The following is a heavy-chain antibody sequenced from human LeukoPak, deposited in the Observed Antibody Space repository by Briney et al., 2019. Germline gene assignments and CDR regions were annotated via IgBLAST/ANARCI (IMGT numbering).Heavy chain of an antibody. V-gene: IGHV1-69*05. Sequence: SVKVSCKASGGTFSSYAISWVRQAPGQGLEWMGRIIPIFGTANYAQKFQGRVTITTDKSTSTAYMELSSLRSEDTAVYYCAYSGSYWAPPYWGQGTLVTVSS. CDR3: AYSGSYWAPPY. CDR2: IIPIFGTA. CDR1: GGTFSSYA. D-gene: IGHD1-26*01. J-gene: IGHJ4*02.